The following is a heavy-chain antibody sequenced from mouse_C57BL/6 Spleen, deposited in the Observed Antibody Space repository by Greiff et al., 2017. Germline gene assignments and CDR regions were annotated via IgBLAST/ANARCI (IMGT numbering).Heavy chain of an antibody. J-gene: IGHJ4*01. CDR1: GYTFTDYE. V-gene: IGHV1-15*01. CDR3: TRRVLYDGLSYYAMDY. Sequence: QVQLQQSGAELVRPGASVTLSCKASGYTFTDYEMHWVKQTPVHGLEWIGAIDPETGGTAYNQKFKGKAILTADKSSSTAYMELRSLTSEDSAVYYCTRRVLYDGLSYYAMDYWGQGTSVTVSS. D-gene: IGHD2-3*01. CDR2: IDPETGGT.